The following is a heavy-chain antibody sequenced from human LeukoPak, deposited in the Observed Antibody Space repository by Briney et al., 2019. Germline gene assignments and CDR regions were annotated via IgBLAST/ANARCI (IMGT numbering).Heavy chain of an antibody. Sequence: GASVKVSCKASGYTFTGYYMHWVRQAPGQGLEWMGWINPNSGGTNYAQKFQGRVTMTRDTSISTAYMELSRLRSDDTAVYYCATAAVAGTPGYWFDPWGQGTLVTVSS. CDR1: GYTFTGYY. CDR2: INPNSGGT. V-gene: IGHV1-2*02. CDR3: ATAAVAGTPGYWFDP. D-gene: IGHD6-19*01. J-gene: IGHJ5*02.